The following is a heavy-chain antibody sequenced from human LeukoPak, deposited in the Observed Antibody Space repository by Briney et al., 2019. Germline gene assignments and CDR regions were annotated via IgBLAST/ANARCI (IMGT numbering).Heavy chain of an antibody. D-gene: IGHD2-2*01. CDR2: ISGSGGST. J-gene: IGHJ6*03. V-gene: IGHV3-23*01. CDR3: AKDLGYCSSTSCTRGYYMDV. Sequence: GGSLRLSCSASGLTFSSYAMSWVRQPPGKGLEWVSAISGSGGSTYYADSVKGRFTISRDNSKNTLYLQMNSLRAEDTAVYYCAKDLGYCSSTSCTRGYYMDVWGKGTTVTVSS. CDR1: GLTFSSYA.